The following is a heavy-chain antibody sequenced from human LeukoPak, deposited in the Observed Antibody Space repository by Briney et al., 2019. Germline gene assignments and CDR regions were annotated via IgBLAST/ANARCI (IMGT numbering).Heavy chain of an antibody. V-gene: IGHV4-59*01. J-gene: IGHJ4*02. Sequence: SRVTISVDTSKNQFSLKLSSVTAADTAVYYCARSNTGYSSGWYGRGGLDYWGQGTLVTVSS. CDR3: ARSNTGYSSGWYGRGGLDY. D-gene: IGHD6-19*01.